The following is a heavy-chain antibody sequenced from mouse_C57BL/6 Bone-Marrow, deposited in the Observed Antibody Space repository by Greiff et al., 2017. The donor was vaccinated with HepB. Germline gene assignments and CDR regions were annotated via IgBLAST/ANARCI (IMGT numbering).Heavy chain of an antibody. CDR2: ISDGGSYT. CDR1: GFTFSSYA. D-gene: IGHD2-2*01. CDR3: ALLWLRRRGFDY. V-gene: IGHV5-4*03. J-gene: IGHJ2*01. Sequence: EVKLVESGGGLVKPGGSLKLSCAASGFTFSSYAMSWVRQTPEKRLEWVATISDGGSYTYYPDNVKGRFTISRDNAKNNLYLQMSHLKSEDTAMYYCALLWLRRRGFDYWGQGTTLTVSS.